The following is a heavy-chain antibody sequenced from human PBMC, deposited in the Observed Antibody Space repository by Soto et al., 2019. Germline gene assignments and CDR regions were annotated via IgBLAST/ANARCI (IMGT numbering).Heavy chain of an antibody. J-gene: IGHJ3*02. Sequence: GASVKVSCKASGYTFTGYYMHWVRQAPGQGLEWMGWINPNSGGTNYAQKFQGWVTMTRDTSISTAYMELSRLRSDDTAVYYCARPSTYGSGSVDAFDIWGQGTMVTVSS. CDR1: GYTFTGYY. V-gene: IGHV1-2*04. CDR3: ARPSTYGSGSVDAFDI. CDR2: INPNSGGT. D-gene: IGHD3-10*01.